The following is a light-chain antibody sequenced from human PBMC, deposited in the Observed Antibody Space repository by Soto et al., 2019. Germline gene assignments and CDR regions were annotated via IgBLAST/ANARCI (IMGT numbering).Light chain of an antibody. CDR2: GAS. CDR3: QQYGNSPFT. CDR1: QSVSSDY. Sequence: EIVLTQSPGTLSLSPGDRATLSCRASQSVSSDYLAWYQQKSGQAPRLLIYGASSRATGIPHRFSGRGSGTDFTLTISRLEPEDFAVYYCQQYGNSPFTFGPGTKVDIK. J-gene: IGKJ3*01. V-gene: IGKV3-20*01.